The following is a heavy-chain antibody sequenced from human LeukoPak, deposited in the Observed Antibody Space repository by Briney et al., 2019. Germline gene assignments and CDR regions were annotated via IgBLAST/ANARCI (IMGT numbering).Heavy chain of an antibody. J-gene: IGHJ3*02. Sequence: ASVKVSCKASGYTFTGYYMHWVRQAPGQGLEWMGWINPNSGGTNYAQKFQGRVTMTRDTSISTAYMELSRLRSDDTAVYYCARRWRLVTGNSGDAFDIWGQGTMVTVSS. D-gene: IGHD4-23*01. CDR2: INPNSGGT. CDR3: ARRWRLVTGNSGDAFDI. V-gene: IGHV1-2*02. CDR1: GYTFTGYY.